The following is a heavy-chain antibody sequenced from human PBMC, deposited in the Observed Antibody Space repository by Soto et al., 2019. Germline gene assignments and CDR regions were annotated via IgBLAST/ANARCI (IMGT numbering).Heavy chain of an antibody. CDR3: ARGDYDILTYGVDV. Sequence: KTSETLSLTCAVYGGSFSGYYWSWIRQPPGKGLEWIGEINHSGSTNYNPSLKSRVTISVDTSKNQFSLKLSSVTAADTAVYYCARGDYDILTYGVDVWGQGTTVTVSS. J-gene: IGHJ6*02. D-gene: IGHD3-9*01. CDR1: GGSFSGYY. CDR2: INHSGST. V-gene: IGHV4-34*01.